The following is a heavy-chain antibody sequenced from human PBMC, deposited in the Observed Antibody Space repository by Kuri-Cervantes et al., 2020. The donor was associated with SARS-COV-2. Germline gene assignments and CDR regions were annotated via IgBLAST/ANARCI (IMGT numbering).Heavy chain of an antibody. CDR1: GYSFTELS. CDR2: HDTEDDEI. CDR3: AREDKTQGNGHDY. V-gene: IGHV1-24*01. D-gene: IGHD1-1*01. Sequence: ASVKVSCKVSGYSFTELSIHWVRQAPGKGLEWMGGHDTEDDEIIYAQKFQGRVTMTRDTSISTAYMELSRLRSDDTAVYYCAREDKTQGNGHDYWGQGTLVTVSS. J-gene: IGHJ4*02.